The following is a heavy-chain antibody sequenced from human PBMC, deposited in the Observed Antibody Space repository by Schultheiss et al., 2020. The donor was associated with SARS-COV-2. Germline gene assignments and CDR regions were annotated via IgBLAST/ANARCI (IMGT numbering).Heavy chain of an antibody. V-gene: IGHV4-38-2*01. D-gene: IGHD2-15*01. J-gene: IGHJ4*02. CDR3: ASHFSYCSGGSCYTFDY. CDR2: INHSGST. CDR1: GYSIRSGYY. Sequence: SETLSLTCAVSGYSIRSGYYWGWFRQHPGMGLEWIGEINHSGSTNYNPSLKSRVTISVDTSKNQFSLKLSSVTAADTAVYYCASHFSYCSGGSCYTFDYWGQGTLVTVSS.